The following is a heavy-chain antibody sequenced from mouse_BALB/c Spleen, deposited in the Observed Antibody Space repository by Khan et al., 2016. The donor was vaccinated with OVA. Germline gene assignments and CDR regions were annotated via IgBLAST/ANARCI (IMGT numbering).Heavy chain of an antibody. J-gene: IGHJ2*01. D-gene: IGHD1-2*01. Sequence: VQLQQSGAELVRSGASVKLSCTASGFNIKDYYMHWVKQRPEQGLEWIGWIDPENGDTEYAPTFQGKATMTADTSSNTAYLQLSSLTSEDTAVYYCNAPYGYVDYWGQGTTLTVSS. CDR3: NAPYGYVDY. CDR2: IDPENGDT. CDR1: GFNIKDYY. V-gene: IGHV14-4*02.